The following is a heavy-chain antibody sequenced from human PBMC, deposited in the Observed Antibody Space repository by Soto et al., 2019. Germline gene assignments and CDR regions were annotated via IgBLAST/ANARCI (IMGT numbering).Heavy chain of an antibody. CDR3: ATEMTTIHSNWFDP. D-gene: IGHD4-17*01. CDR1: GGSITNSY. Sequence: SETLSLTCTVSGGSITNSYWNWIRQPPGKGLEWIGCIYYTGSNNLNPSLKSRVSMSVDTSKNQFSLNLNSVTAADTAIYYCATEMTTIHSNWFDPWGLGTLVTVSS. CDR2: IYYTGSN. V-gene: IGHV4-59*01. J-gene: IGHJ5*02.